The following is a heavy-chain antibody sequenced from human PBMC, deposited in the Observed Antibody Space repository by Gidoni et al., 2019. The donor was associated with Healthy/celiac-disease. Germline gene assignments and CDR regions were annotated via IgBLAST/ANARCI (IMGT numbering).Heavy chain of an antibody. D-gene: IGHD3-22*01. CDR3: ASPEGYYDSSGYYY. J-gene: IGHJ4*02. V-gene: IGHV1-69*02. CDR2: IIPILGIA. Sequence: SWVRQAPGQGLEWMGRIIPILGIATYAQKLQGRVTITEDKSTSTAYMELSSLRSEDTAVYYCASPEGYYDSSGYYYWGQGNLVNVSS.